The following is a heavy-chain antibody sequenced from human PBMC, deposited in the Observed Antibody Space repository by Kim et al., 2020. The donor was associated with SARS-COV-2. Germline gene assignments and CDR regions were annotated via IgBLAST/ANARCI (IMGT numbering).Heavy chain of an antibody. CDR2: ISGSGGST. V-gene: IGHV3-23*01. J-gene: IGHJ3*02. CDR1: GFTFSSYA. CDR3: AKVPPPDYYDSSDDAFDI. Sequence: GGSLRLSCAASGFTFSSYAMSWVRQAPGKGLEWVSAISGSGGSTYYADSVKGRFTISRDNSKNTLYLQMNSLRAEDTAVYYCAKVPPPDYYDSSDDAFDIWGQGTMVTVSS. D-gene: IGHD3-22*01.